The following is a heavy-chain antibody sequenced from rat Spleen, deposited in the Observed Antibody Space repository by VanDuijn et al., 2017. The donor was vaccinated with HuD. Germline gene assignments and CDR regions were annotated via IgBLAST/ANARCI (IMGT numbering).Heavy chain of an antibody. V-gene: IGHV2-32*01. CDR1: GFSLTSHH. D-gene: IGHD1-4*01. J-gene: IGHJ4*01. CDR2: MWRDGTI. CDR3: ARDPGNNPYFMDA. Sequence: QVQLEESGPGLVQPSQTLSLTCTVSGFSLTSHHVHWVRQPPGKGLEWVGIMWRDGTISYNSTLESRPSISRDTSKSQVFLRMSSLQTEDTATYYCARDPGNNPYFMDAWGQGVSVAVSS.